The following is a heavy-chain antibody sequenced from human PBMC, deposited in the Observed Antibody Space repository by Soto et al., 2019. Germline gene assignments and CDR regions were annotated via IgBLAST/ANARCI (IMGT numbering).Heavy chain of an antibody. V-gene: IGHV3-74*01. CDR1: GFTFSSSW. Sequence: PGGSLRLSCAASGFTFSSSWMHWVRQAPGKGLVWVSRVSGDGSSTNYADSVKGRFTISRDNAKNSLYLQMNSLRAEDTAVYYCARDTVLSPVAVFDPWGQGTLVTVSS. J-gene: IGHJ5*02. CDR3: ARDTVLSPVAVFDP. CDR2: VSGDGSST. D-gene: IGHD4-4*01.